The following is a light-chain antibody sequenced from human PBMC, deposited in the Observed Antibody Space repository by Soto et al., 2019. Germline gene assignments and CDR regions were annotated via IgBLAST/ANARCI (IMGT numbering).Light chain of an antibody. J-gene: IGLJ3*02. CDR2: EAF. CDR3: SSFTSTNTWV. CDR1: SSDVGGHDY. V-gene: IGLV2-14*01. Sequence: QSVLTQPPSVSGAPGQRVTISCTATSSDVGGHDYVSWYLQHPGKAPKLLIYEAFNRPSGVSDRFSGSKSGSTASLTISGLQAEDEGDYYCSSFTSTNTWVFGGGTKLTVL.